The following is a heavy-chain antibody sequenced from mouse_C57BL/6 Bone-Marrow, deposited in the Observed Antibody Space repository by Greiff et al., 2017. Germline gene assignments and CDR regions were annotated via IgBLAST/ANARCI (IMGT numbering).Heavy chain of an antibody. J-gene: IGHJ4*01. CDR1: GFTFSSYA. V-gene: IGHV5-9-1*02. CDR2: ISSGGDYI. CDR3: TRGRTGTYYAMDY. D-gene: IGHD4-1*01. Sequence: DVQLVESGEGLVKPGGSLKLSCAASGFTFSSYAMSWVRQTPEKRLEWVAYISSGGDYIYYADTVKGRFTISRDNARNTLYLQMSSLKSEDTAMYYCTRGRTGTYYAMDYWGQGTSVTVSS.